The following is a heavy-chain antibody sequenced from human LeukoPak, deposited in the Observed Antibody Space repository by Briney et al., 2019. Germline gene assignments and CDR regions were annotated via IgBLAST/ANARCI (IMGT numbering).Heavy chain of an antibody. V-gene: IGHV3-23*01. Sequence: GGSLRLSCAASGFTFSSYAMSWVRQAQGKGLEWVSGISGGADGTYYADSVRGRFTISRDNSKNTLYLQMNSLRAEDTAVYYCAKRRDYFDSWGQGTLITVSS. CDR1: GFTFSSYA. J-gene: IGHJ4*02. CDR3: AKRRDYFDS. CDR2: ISGGADGT.